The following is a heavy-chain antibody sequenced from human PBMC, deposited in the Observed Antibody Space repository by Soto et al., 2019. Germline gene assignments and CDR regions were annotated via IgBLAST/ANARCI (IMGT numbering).Heavy chain of an antibody. CDR3: ATKGLWNFYFEY. Sequence: AETLSLTCTVSDGAISSYCWGWIRQPPGKGLEWIGYMDDSGKSNYNPSLKSRVTISVDTSKSQSSLKLTSVAAADTAVYYCATKGLWNFYFEYWGQGALVTVSS. CDR1: DGAISSYC. V-gene: IGHV4-59*01. D-gene: IGHD2-21*01. CDR2: MDDSGKS. J-gene: IGHJ4*02.